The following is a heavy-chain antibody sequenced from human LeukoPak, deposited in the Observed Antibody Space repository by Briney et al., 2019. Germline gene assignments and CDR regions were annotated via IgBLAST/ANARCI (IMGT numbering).Heavy chain of an antibody. CDR2: IYSGGSSYFADSGGST. J-gene: IGHJ4*02. Sequence: PGGSLRLSCAASGFIVSTNYMSWVRQAPGKGLEWVSVIYSGGSSYFADSGGSTYYADSVKGRFTISRDNSKNTLYLQMNSLRAEDTAVYYCARSRSIAVASTFDYWGQGTLVTVSS. CDR3: ARSRSIAVASTFDY. V-gene: IGHV3-53*01. D-gene: IGHD6-19*01. CDR1: GFIVSTNY.